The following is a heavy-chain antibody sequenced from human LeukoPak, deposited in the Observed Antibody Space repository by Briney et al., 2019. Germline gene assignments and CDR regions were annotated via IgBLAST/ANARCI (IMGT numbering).Heavy chain of an antibody. CDR2: ISSSGSTI. Sequence: GGSLRLSCAASGFTFSSYEMNWVRQAPGKGLEWVSYISSSGSTIYYADSMKGRFTISRDNAKNSLYLQMNSLRAEDTAVYYCAELGITMIGGVWGKGTTVIISS. CDR1: GFTFSSYE. CDR3: AELGITMIGGV. D-gene: IGHD3-10*02. J-gene: IGHJ6*04. V-gene: IGHV3-48*03.